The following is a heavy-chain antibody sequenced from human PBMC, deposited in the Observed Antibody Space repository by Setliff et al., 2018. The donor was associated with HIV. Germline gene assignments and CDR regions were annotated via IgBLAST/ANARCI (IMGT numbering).Heavy chain of an antibody. D-gene: IGHD1-1*01. CDR2: IHTSGNT. Sequence: SETLSLTCTVSGDSISSGGYYWTWIRKPAGKGLEWIGHIHTSGNTNSNPSLKSRVSISVATSKNQFFLTLTSVTAADSAVYYCARLGEHDTGDLDVWGKGTTVTVSS. CDR1: GDSISSGGYY. J-gene: IGHJ6*04. V-gene: IGHV4-61*09. CDR3: ARLGEHDTGDLDV.